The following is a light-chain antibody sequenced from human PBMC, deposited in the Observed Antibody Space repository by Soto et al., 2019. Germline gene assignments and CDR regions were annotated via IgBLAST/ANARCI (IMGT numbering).Light chain of an antibody. V-gene: IGKV1-39*01. Sequence: DIQMTQSPSSLSASVGDRVTITCRASQSISSYLNWYQQKPGKAPKLLIYAASSLQSGVPSRFSGSGSGTEFTLTISSLQPEDYATYYCQQSYSTFRTFGEGTKVEIK. CDR1: QSISSY. CDR2: AAS. J-gene: IGKJ1*01. CDR3: QQSYSTFRT.